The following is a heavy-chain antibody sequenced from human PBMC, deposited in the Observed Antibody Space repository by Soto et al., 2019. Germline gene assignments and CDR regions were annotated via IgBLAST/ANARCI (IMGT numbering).Heavy chain of an antibody. CDR2: IGTAGDT. CDR1: GSTLSNYA. Sequence: PGGSLRLSCAASGSTLSNYAIHWVRQRTGEGLEWVSAIGTAGDTYYPDSVKGRFTVSRDNAKNSLYLLMNSLTAGGTAVYYCARGMDYGRAFDIWGQGTMVTVSS. D-gene: IGHD4-17*01. J-gene: IGHJ3*02. CDR3: ARGMDYGRAFDI. V-gene: IGHV3-13*01.